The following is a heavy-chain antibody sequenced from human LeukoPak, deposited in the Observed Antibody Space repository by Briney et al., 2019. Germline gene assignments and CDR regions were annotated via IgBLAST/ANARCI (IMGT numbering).Heavy chain of an antibody. CDR3: AKSYYGSGSFFDY. J-gene: IGHJ4*02. CDR1: GFTFSSYA. V-gene: IGHV3-23*01. CDR2: ISGSDGST. Sequence: GGSLRLSCAASGFTFSSYAMSWVRQAPGKGLEWVSAISGSDGSTYYADSVKGRFTISRDNSKNTLYLQMNSLRAEDTAVYYCAKSYYGSGSFFDYWGQGTLVTVSS. D-gene: IGHD3-10*01.